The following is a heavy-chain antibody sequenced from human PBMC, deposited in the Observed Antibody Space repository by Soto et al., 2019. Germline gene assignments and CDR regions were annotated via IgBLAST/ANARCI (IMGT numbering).Heavy chain of an antibody. Sequence: AETLSLTCSIYGGSFSGYYWSWIRQPPGKGLEWIGEINHSGNTNYNPSLKSRVTISVDTSNNQFSLKLNSVTAADTAVYYCARALEGYCSGGSCYMGSYYYGMDVWGQGTTVTVSS. J-gene: IGHJ6*02. D-gene: IGHD2-15*01. V-gene: IGHV4-34*01. CDR3: ARALEGYCSGGSCYMGSYYYGMDV. CDR1: GGSFSGYY. CDR2: INHSGNT.